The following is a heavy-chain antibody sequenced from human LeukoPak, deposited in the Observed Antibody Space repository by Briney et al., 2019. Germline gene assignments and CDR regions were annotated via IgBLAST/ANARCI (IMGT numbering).Heavy chain of an antibody. CDR2: ISSSNTYI. D-gene: IGHD3-16*01. CDR3: ARDGGTDTHDWYFDL. V-gene: IGHV3-21*01. J-gene: IGHJ2*01. Sequence: GGSLRLSCAASGFTFSSYSMNWVRQAPGKGLEWVSSISSSNTYIYYADSVKGRFTISRDNAKNSLYLQMNSLRAEDTAVYYCARDGGTDTHDWYFDLWGRGTQVTVSS. CDR1: GFTFSSYS.